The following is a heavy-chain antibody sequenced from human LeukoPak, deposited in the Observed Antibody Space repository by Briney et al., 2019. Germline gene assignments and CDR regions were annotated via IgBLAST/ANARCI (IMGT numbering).Heavy chain of an antibody. D-gene: IGHD6-19*01. CDR2: ISSDGSST. Sequence: GESLKISCAASGFSFSYNAMHWVRQAPGKGLEYVAAISSDGSSTYYANSVKGRFTISRDNSKNTLYLQMGSLRDEDMAVYYCARERLDGNWIDPWGQGTLVIVSS. CDR3: ARERLDGNWIDP. V-gene: IGHV3-64*01. CDR1: GFSFSYNA. J-gene: IGHJ5*02.